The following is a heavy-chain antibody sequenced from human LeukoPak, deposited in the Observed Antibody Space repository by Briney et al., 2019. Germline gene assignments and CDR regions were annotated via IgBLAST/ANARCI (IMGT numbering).Heavy chain of an antibody. D-gene: IGHD1-20*01. CDR3: ARASTHRYNWKSGQLNDAFDI. V-gene: IGHV1-18*01. CDR1: GYTFTHYV. J-gene: IGHJ3*02. CDR2: ISPYNGNT. Sequence: ASVKVSCKTSGYTFTHYVINWVRQAPGQGLEWMGRISPYNGNTKYAQKLQGRVTMTTDTPTSTAYMELRSLRSDDTAVYYCARASTHRYNWKSGQLNDAFDIWGQGTMVTVSS.